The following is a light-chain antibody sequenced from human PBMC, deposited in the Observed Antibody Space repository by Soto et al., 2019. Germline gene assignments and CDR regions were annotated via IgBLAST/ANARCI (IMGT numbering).Light chain of an antibody. CDR1: SSDVGSYNF. J-gene: IGLJ1*01. CDR2: EVS. Sequence: QSALTQPPSASGSPGQSVTISCTGTSSDVGSYNFVSWYQQHPGKAPKLIIYEVSKRPSGVPDRFSGSKSGNTASLTVSGLQAEDEADYYCSSYAGSNNRYVFGTGTKLTVL. CDR3: SSYAGSNNRYV. V-gene: IGLV2-8*01.